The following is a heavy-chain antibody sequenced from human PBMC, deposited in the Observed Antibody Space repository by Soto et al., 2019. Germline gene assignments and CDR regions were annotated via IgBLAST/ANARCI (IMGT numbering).Heavy chain of an antibody. J-gene: IGHJ6*02. Sequence: EVQLVESGGGLVKPGGSLRLSCAASGFTFTYTWMNWVRQAPGKGLEWVSRIKSEKDGGTSDYAAPVRGRFTISRDDSENTVFLQVNSLKTEDTAVYYCARDNYHVMDVWGQGTTVTVSS. D-gene: IGHD2-21*02. CDR1: GFTFTYTW. V-gene: IGHV3-15*07. CDR2: IKSEKDGGTS. CDR3: ARDNYHVMDV.